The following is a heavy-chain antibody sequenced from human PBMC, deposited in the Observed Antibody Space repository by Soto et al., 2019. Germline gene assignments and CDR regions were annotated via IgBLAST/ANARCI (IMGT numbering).Heavy chain of an antibody. J-gene: IGHJ2*01. CDR2: IKQDGSEK. Sequence: GGSLRLSCAASGFTFSNYWMSWVRQAPGKGLEWVANIKQDGSEKNYKDSVKGRLTISRDNAKNSLSLQLNSLRAEDTAVYYCSRRATTSAGYFDLWGRGTLVTVSS. CDR1: GFTFSNYW. CDR3: SRRATTSAGYFDL. V-gene: IGHV3-7*01. D-gene: IGHD1-26*01.